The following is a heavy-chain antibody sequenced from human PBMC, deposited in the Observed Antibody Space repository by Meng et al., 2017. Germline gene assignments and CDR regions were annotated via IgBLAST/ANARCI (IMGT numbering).Heavy chain of an antibody. Sequence: GESLKISCAASGFTFSDYYMSWIRQAPGKGLEWVSYMSQSGITIYYADSVKGRFTISRDNAKNSLYLQMNSLRAEDTAVYYCARGHYYHDRGGYNDYWGQGTLVTVSS. CDR1: GFTFSDYY. D-gene: IGHD3-22*01. CDR2: MSQSGITI. CDR3: ARGHYYHDRGGYNDY. J-gene: IGHJ4*02. V-gene: IGHV3-11*01.